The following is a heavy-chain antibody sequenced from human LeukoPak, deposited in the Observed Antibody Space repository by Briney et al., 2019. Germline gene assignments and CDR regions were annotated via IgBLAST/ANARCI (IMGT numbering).Heavy chain of an antibody. CDR3: ASGSSTDY. Sequence: ASVKVSCKTSGYTFTNYYMHWVRQVPGHGLEWLGWIHPNNGATTYAQKFHGRVTMTRDTSINTAYMDLSSVRSDDTAVYYCASGSSTDYWGQGTLVTVSS. CDR2: IHPNNGAT. D-gene: IGHD6-6*01. CDR1: GYTFTNYY. V-gene: IGHV1-2*02. J-gene: IGHJ4*02.